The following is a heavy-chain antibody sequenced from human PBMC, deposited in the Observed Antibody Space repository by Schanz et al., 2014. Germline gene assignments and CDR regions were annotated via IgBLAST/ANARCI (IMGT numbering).Heavy chain of an antibody. V-gene: IGHV3-23*04. CDR2: MSGSGSTA. Sequence: VFLAESGGGVVQPGRSLRLSCAASGFTFFGSFAMSWVRQAPGKGLEWVSGMSGSGSTADYADSVKGRFTISRDNGKKSLYLQMNSLRADDTAVYYCARDLLVSHYDFWSGNDYWGQGTLVTVSS. CDR1: GFTFFGSFA. CDR3: ARDLLVSHYDFWSGNDY. D-gene: IGHD3-3*01. J-gene: IGHJ4*02.